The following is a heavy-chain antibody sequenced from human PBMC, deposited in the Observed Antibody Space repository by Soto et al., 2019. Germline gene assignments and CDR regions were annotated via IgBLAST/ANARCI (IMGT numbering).Heavy chain of an antibody. J-gene: IGHJ4*02. CDR3: TRDTPGSGGSGWYGL. Sequence: PGGSLRLSCTASGFTFGDYAMSWFHQAPGKGLEWVGFIRSKAYGGTTEYAASVKGRFTISRDDSKSIAYLQMNSLKTEDTAVYYCTRDTPGSGGSGWYGLWGQGTLVTLSS. CDR1: GFTFGDYA. V-gene: IGHV3-49*03. D-gene: IGHD6-19*01. CDR2: IRSKAYGGTT.